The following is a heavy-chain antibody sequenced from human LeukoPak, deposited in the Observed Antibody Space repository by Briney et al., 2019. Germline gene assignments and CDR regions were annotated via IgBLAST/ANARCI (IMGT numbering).Heavy chain of an antibody. CDR3: AREGGLDSSGYRYFDY. CDR2: IYYSGST. CDR1: GGSISSGGYY. V-gene: IGHV4-31*03. J-gene: IGHJ4*02. D-gene: IGHD3-22*01. Sequence: SETLSLTCTVSGGSISSGGYYWSWIRQHPGKGLEWIGYIYYSGSTYYNPSLKSRVTISVDTPKNQFSLKLSSVTAADTAVYYCAREGGLDSSGYRYFDYWGQGTLVTVSS.